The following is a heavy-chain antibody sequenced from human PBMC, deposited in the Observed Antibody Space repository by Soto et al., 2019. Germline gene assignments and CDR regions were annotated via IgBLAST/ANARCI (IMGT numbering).Heavy chain of an antibody. CDR1: GFTFSTNA. CDR3: AKQFTGWSYYFDY. CDR2: ISYEGSTT. V-gene: IGHV3-30-3*02. J-gene: IGHJ4*02. D-gene: IGHD6-19*01. Sequence: QVQLVESGGGVVQPGRSLRLSCAASGFTFSTNAMHWVRQAPGKGLEWVAVISYEGSTTYYADSAKGRFTISRDNSKNTLYLQMNSLRAEDTAVYYCAKQFTGWSYYFDYWGQGNLVTVSS.